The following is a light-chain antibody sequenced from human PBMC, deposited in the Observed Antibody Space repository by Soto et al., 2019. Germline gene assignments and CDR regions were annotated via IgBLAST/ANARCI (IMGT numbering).Light chain of an antibody. CDR3: QQYGSSGT. CDR1: ESVSTN. CDR2: GAS. Sequence: EIVMTQSPSTLSLSPGERATLSCRASESVSTNLAWYQQKAGQAPRLPIYGASTRATGIPARFSGSGSGTEFTLTISSLQSEDFAVYYCQQYGSSGTFGQGTKVDIK. V-gene: IGKV3-15*01. J-gene: IGKJ1*01.